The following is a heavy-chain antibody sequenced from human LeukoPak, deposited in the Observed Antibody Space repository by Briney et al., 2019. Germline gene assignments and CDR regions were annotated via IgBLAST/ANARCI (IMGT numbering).Heavy chain of an antibody. Sequence: PGGSLRLSCAASGFTFSSYSMNWVRQAPGKGLEWVSSISSSSSYIYYADSVKGRFTISRDNAKNSLYLQMNSLRAEDTAVYYCARDRGGRYNWNPQAVDYWGQGTLVTVSS. CDR1: GFTFSSYS. D-gene: IGHD1-1*01. CDR3: ARDRGGRYNWNPQAVDY. CDR2: ISSSSSYI. J-gene: IGHJ4*02. V-gene: IGHV3-21*01.